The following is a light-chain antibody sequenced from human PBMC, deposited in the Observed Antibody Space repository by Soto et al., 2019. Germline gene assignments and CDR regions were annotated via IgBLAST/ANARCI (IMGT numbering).Light chain of an antibody. CDR2: TIH. V-gene: IGLV1-44*01. CDR1: ASNLGGNP. J-gene: IGLJ2*01. Sequence: QSVLTQPPSVSGTPGQKVSISCSGSASNLGGNPVNWYQHLPGAAPKLLIYTIHQRPSGVPDRFSGSKSGTSASLAISGLRSEDEADFYCAAWDDSLNAVVFGGGTKVTVL. CDR3: AAWDDSLNAVV.